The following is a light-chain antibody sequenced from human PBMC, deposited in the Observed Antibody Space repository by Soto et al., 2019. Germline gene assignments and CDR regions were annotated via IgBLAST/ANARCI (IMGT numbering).Light chain of an antibody. V-gene: IGKV3-11*01. Sequence: EIVLTQSPATLSSSPGETATLSCRASQYVGSRLAWYQHKPGQAPRLLIYYMSKRATGIPARFSGSGSGTDFTLTISSLQAEDVAVYYCQQYYTTPLTFGGGTKVDIK. CDR2: YMS. J-gene: IGKJ4*01. CDR3: QQYYTTPLT. CDR1: QYVGSR.